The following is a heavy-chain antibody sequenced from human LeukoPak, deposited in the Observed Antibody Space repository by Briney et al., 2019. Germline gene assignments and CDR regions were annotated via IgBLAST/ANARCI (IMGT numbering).Heavy chain of an antibody. CDR3: ARGGAITVVRGIIYGLDV. Sequence: SGGSLRLSCAASGFTVSSNYMSWVRQAPGKGLEWVSVIYSGGNTYYADSVKGRFTISRHNSRNTVYLQMNSLRAEDTAIYYCARGGAITVVRGIIYGLDVWGQGTTVTVSS. CDR2: IYSGGNT. V-gene: IGHV3-53*04. J-gene: IGHJ6*02. D-gene: IGHD3-10*01. CDR1: GFTVSSNY.